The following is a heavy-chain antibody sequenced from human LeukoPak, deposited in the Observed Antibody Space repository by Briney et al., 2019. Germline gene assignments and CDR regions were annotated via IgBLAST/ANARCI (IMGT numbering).Heavy chain of an antibody. CDR1: GFTFSSYA. CDR2: ISGSGGST. Sequence: PGGSLRLSCAASGFTFSSYAMSWVRQAPGKGLEWVSAISGSGGSTYYADSVKGRFTISRDNAKNSLYLQMNSLRAEDTAVYYCARDIDAFDIWGQGTMVTVSS. J-gene: IGHJ3*02. V-gene: IGHV3-23*01. CDR3: ARDIDAFDI.